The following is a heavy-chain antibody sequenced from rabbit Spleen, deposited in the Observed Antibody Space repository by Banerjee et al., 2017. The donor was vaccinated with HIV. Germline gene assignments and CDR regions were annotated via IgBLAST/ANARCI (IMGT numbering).Heavy chain of an antibody. CDR2: IDAGSSDFT. CDR1: GVSFSSSSY. D-gene: IGHD1-1*01. J-gene: IGHJ4*01. V-gene: IGHV1S40*01. CDR3: ARDLVAVIGWNFNL. Sequence: QSLEESGGDLVKPGASLTLTCTASGVSFSSSSYMCWVRQAPGKGLEWIACIDAGSSDFTYFASWAKGRFIMSRTSSTTVSLQMTSLTAADTATYFCARDLVAVIGWNFNLWGPGTLVTVS.